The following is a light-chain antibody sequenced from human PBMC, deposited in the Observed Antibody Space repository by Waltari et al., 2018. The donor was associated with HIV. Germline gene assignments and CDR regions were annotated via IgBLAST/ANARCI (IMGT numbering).Light chain of an antibody. J-gene: IGLJ2*01. V-gene: IGLV3-27*01. CDR3: YSAADNNTV. Sequence: SYELTQPSSVSVSPGQTARITCSGDVLAKKYARWFQQKPGQAPGLVIYKDSERPSGFPERVSGSSSGTTVTLTISGAQVEDEADYDCYSAADNNTVFCGGTKLTVL. CDR2: KDS. CDR1: VLAKKY.